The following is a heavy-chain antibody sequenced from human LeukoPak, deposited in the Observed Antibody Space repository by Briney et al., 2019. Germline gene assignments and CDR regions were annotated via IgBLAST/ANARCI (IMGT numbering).Heavy chain of an antibody. J-gene: IGHJ4*02. Sequence: GGSLRLSCXASGFTFDDYGMSWVRQAPGKGLEWVSGINWNGGSTGYADSVKGRFTISRDNAKNSLYLQMNSLRAEDTALYYCARGPGQWLTTFDYWGLGTLVTVSS. D-gene: IGHD6-19*01. CDR1: GFTFDDYG. CDR2: INWNGGST. CDR3: ARGPGQWLTTFDY. V-gene: IGHV3-20*04.